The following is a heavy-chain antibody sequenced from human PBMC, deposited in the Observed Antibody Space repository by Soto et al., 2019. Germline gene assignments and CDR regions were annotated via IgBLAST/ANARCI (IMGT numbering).Heavy chain of an antibody. D-gene: IGHD3-3*01. J-gene: IGHJ1*01. V-gene: IGHV3-15*01. CDR2: IKRKADGGLT. CDR3: TTDHMFGDTSPQFHH. Sequence: VGSLRLSCEVSGFTLSDAWMSWVRQAPGKGLEWVGRIKRKADGGLTDFAAPVKGRFSISADDSKNTLYLQMNNLKTEDTAVYFCTTDHMFGDTSPQFHHWGPGTLVTVSS. CDR1: GFTLSDAW.